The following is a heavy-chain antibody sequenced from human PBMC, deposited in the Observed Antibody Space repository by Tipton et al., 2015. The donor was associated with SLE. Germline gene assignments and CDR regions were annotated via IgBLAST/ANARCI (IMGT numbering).Heavy chain of an antibody. D-gene: IGHD3-16*01. J-gene: IGHJ4*02. Sequence: SLRLSCEVSRVTLSSYGMPWVRQAPGKGLEWLALIPYDGSKKYYADSVKGRFTISRDNSKSTVYLQMNRLRVEDTAVYYCAGGTGAYFDHWGQGTLVTVSS. V-gene: IGHV3-30*19. CDR3: AGGTGAYFDH. CDR1: RVTLSSYG. CDR2: IPYDGSKK.